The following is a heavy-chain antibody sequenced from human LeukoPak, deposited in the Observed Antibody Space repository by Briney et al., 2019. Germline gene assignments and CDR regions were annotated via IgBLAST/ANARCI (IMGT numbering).Heavy chain of an antibody. CDR2: IRYDGSNK. CDR3: AKERGYSGYDLEWGFDY. V-gene: IGHV3-30*02. J-gene: IGHJ4*02. D-gene: IGHD5-12*01. Sequence: GGSLRPSCAASGFTFSSYGMHWVRQAPGKGLEWVAFIRYDGSNKYYADSVKGRFTISRDNSKNTLYLQMNSLRAEDTAVYYCAKERGYSGYDLEWGFDYWGQGTLVTVSS. CDR1: GFTFSSYG.